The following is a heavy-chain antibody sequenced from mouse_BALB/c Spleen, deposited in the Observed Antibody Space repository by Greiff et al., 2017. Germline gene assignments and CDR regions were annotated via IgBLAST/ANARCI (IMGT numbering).Heavy chain of an antibody. CDR1: GFTFSSYG. CDR2: INSNGGST. D-gene: IGHD1-1*01. Sequence: DVHLVESGGGLVQPGGSLKLSCAASGFTFSSYGMPWVRQTPDKRLELVATINSNGGSTYYPESVKGRFTISRDNAKNPRYLQLSSLKSKDAAMYYCARDAVVGGVYYAMDYWGQGTSVTVSS. CDR3: ARDAVVGGVYYAMDY. J-gene: IGHJ4*01. V-gene: IGHV5-6-3*01.